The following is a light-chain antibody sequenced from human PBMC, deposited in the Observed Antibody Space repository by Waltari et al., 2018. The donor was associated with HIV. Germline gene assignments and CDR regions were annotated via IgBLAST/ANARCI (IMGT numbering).Light chain of an antibody. CDR3: QVWESSTDDHQVV. CDR1: NIGSKR. Sequence: SSVLTQPPSVSVAPGQTARMTCGGNNIGSKRLHWYQQKPGQAPVLVVYDDRDRPSGIPERFSGSNFGNTATLTITRVEAGDEADYYCQVWESSTDDHQVVFGGGTKLTVL. CDR2: DDR. J-gene: IGLJ2*01. V-gene: IGLV3-21*02.